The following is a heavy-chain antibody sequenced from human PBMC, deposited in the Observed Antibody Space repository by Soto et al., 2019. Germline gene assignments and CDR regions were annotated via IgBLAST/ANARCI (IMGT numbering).Heavy chain of an antibody. CDR1: GGSISSYY. J-gene: IGHJ4*02. CDR3: ARTRGSYYFDY. CDR2: IYYSGST. V-gene: IGHV4-59*08. Sequence: SETLSLTCTVSGGSISSYYWSWIRQPPGKGLELIGYIYYSGSTNYNPSLKSRGTISVDTSKNQFSLKVSSVTAADTAVYYCARTRGSYYFDYWGQGTPVTVSS. D-gene: IGHD1-26*01.